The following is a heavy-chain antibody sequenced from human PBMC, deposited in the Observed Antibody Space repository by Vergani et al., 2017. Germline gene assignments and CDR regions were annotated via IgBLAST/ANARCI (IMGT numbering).Heavy chain of an antibody. D-gene: IGHD6-13*01. Sequence: QVQLVESGGGVVQPGRSLRLSCAASGFTFSSYGMHWVRQAPGKGLEWVAVIWYDGSNKYYADAVKGRFTISRDNSKNTLYLQMNSLRAEDTAVYYGAKQLSSSWYFDYWGQGTLVTVSS. CDR1: GFTFSSYG. CDR3: AKQLSSSWYFDY. CDR2: IWYDGSNK. J-gene: IGHJ4*02. V-gene: IGHV3-33*06.